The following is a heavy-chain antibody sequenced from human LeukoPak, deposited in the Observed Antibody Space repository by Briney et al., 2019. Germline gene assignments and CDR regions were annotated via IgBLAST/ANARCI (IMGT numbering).Heavy chain of an antibody. Sequence: GESLRLSCAASGFTFSSYSMNWVRQAPGKGLEWVSYISSSGSTIYYADSVKGRFTISRDNAKNSLYLQMNSLRAEDTAVYYCARYTTVVYYYYGMDVWGQGTTVTVSS. J-gene: IGHJ6*02. CDR1: GFTFSSYS. CDR3: ARYTTVVYYYYGMDV. D-gene: IGHD4-23*01. CDR2: ISSSGSTI. V-gene: IGHV3-48*04.